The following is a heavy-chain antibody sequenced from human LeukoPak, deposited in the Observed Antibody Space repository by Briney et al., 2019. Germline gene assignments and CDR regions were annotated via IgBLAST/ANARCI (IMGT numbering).Heavy chain of an antibody. J-gene: IGHJ4*02. CDR1: GFIFSGHW. CDR2: INQDGSVT. V-gene: IGHV3-7*01. CDR3: SRDAGWGRFDY. D-gene: IGHD1-26*01. Sequence: PGGALRLSCADSGFIFSGHWVTWVRQAPGKGLEWVANINQDGSVTWYVTDVKGRFNLSRDNAKKSVYLQMNSLRADDTGVYFCSRDAGWGRFDYWGRGTLLSVSS.